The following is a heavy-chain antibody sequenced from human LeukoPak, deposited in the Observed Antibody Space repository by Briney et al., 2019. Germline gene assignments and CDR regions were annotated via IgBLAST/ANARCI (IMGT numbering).Heavy chain of an antibody. CDR2: VYNSEYN. D-gene: IGHD7-27*01. J-gene: IGHJ4*02. V-gene: IGHV4-59*12. CDR1: GSSTSGFY. Sequence: SETLSLTCTVSGSSTSGFYWSWIRQPPGKGLEWVGYVYNSEYNSYNPSLKSRVSIEFDTSENQFSLSLASVTDADTAVYYCARNWGSGCSILSDFWGPGTLVTVSS. CDR3: ARNWGSGCSILSDF.